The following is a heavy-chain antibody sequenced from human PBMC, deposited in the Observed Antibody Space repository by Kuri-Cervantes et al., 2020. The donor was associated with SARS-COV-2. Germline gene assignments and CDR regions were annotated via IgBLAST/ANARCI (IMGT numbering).Heavy chain of an antibody. Sequence: GSLRXSXAXYGGSFSGYYWXWIRXXXGKXXEWXGEINHSGSXHYNPXLKSRGXXSVDTSKXXFSLXLSSVXAADTAXYYCTXGRSPGYWGQGTLVTVSS. V-gene: IGHV4-34*01. J-gene: IGHJ4*02. CDR2: INHSGSX. CDR1: GGSFSGYY. CDR3: TXGRSPGY.